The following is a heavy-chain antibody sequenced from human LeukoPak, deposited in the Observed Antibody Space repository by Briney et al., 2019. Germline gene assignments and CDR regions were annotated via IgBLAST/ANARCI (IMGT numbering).Heavy chain of an antibody. D-gene: IGHD5-24*01. CDR1: GFTFSSYG. CDR2: IRYDGSNK. Sequence: GGSLRLSCAASGFTFSSYGMHWVRQAPGKGLEWVAFIRYDGSNKYYADSVKGRFTISRDNSKNTLYLQMNSLRAEDTAVYYGAKEPAYKYSFDSGGQETRVTVPP. CDR3: AKEPAYKYSFDS. V-gene: IGHV3-30*02. J-gene: IGHJ4*02.